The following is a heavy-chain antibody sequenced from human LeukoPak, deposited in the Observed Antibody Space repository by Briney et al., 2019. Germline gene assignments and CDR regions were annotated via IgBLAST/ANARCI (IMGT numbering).Heavy chain of an antibody. D-gene: IGHD5-18*01. Sequence: GGSLRLSCAASGFTFSSYGMHWVRQAPGKGLEWVAVISYDGSNKYYADSVKGRFTISRDNSKNTLYLQMNSLRAEDTAVYYCARSGYSYGYYMDVWGKGTTVTVSS. V-gene: IGHV3-30*19. CDR2: ISYDGSNK. CDR1: GFTFSSYG. J-gene: IGHJ6*03. CDR3: ARSGYSYGYYMDV.